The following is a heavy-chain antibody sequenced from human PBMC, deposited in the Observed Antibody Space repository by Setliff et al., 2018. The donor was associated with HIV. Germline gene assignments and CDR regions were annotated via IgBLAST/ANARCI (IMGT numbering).Heavy chain of an antibody. CDR3: ARGGRGLPFDY. CDR2: IYYSGST. CDR1: GGSISSHY. J-gene: IGHJ4*02. V-gene: IGHV4-59*11. Sequence: TSETLSLTCTVSGGSISSHYWSWIRQPPGKGLEWIGYIYYSGSTNYNPSLKSRVTISVDTSKNQFSLKLNSVTAADTAVYYCARGGRGLPFDYWGQGTLVTVSS. D-gene: IGHD1-26*01.